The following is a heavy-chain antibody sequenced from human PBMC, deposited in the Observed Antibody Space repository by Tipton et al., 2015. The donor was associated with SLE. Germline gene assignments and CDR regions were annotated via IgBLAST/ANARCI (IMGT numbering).Heavy chain of an antibody. CDR2: IRYDGSNK. V-gene: IGHV3-30*02. CDR1: GFTFSSYA. J-gene: IGHJ4*02. Sequence: SLRLSCAASGFTFSSYAMSWVRQAPGKGLEWVAFIRYDGSNKYYADSVKGRFTISRDNSKNTLYLQMNSLRAEDTAVYYCAKEPYSVPAALPFFDYWGQGTLVTVSS. CDR3: AKEPYSVPAALPFFDY. D-gene: IGHD2-2*01.